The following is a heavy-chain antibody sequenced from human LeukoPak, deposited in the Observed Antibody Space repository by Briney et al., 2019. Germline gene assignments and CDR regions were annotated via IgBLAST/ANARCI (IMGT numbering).Heavy chain of an antibody. CDR3: ARGRDYDFCMDV. V-gene: IGHV4-39*07. D-gene: IGHD3-3*01. CDR2: IYYSGST. Sequence: SETLSLTCTVSGGSISSSSYYWGWIRQPPGKGLEWIGSIYYSGSTYYNPSLKSRVTISVDTSKNQFSLKLSSVTAADTAVYYCARGRDYDFCMDVWGKGTTVTVSS. J-gene: IGHJ6*03. CDR1: GGSISSSSYY.